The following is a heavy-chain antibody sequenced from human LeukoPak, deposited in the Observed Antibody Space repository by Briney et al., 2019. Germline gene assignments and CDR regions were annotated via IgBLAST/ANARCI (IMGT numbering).Heavy chain of an antibody. V-gene: IGHV1-69*05. D-gene: IGHD4-17*01. J-gene: IGHJ5*02. CDR1: GGTFSSYA. CDR3: ARGLTSAFFDP. CDR2: IIPIFGTA. Sequence: ASVKVSCKASGGTFSSYAISWVRQAPGQGLEWMGRIIPIFGTANYAQKFQGRVTITTDESTSTAYMELSSLRSEDTAVYYCARGLTSAFFDPWGQGTLVTVSS.